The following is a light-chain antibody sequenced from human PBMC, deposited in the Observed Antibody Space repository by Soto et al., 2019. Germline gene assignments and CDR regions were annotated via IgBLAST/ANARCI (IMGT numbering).Light chain of an antibody. CDR3: SSYAGSNNYV. J-gene: IGLJ1*01. Sequence: QSALTQPPSASGSPGQSVTISCTGTSSDIGGYNFVSWYQHHPDKAPKLMIYEISNRPSGVPARFSGSKSDNPATLTVSGRQAEEEADYYCSSYAGSNNYVFGTGTKLTVL. CDR1: SSDIGGYNF. V-gene: IGLV2-8*01. CDR2: EIS.